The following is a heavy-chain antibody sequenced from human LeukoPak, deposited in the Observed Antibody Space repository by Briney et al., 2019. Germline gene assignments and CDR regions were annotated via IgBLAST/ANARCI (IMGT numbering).Heavy chain of an antibody. CDR2: IYYTGSA. CDR3: ARSQNYYGSGDY. D-gene: IGHD3-10*01. CDR1: GGSASNGNFY. J-gene: IGHJ4*02. Sequence: PSETLSLTCTVSGGSASNGNFYWSWLRQPPGKALEWIGYIYYTGSAYYSPSLEGRVRISVDTSKNQFSVKLNSVTAADTAVYYCARSQNYYGSGDYWGPGTLVTVSS. V-gene: IGHV4-61*01.